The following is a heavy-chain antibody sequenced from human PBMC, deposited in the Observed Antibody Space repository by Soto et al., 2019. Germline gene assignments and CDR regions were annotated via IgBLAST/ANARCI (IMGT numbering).Heavy chain of an antibody. CDR3: ARAIVGAHFGDWFDP. CDR2: MNPNSGNT. D-gene: IGHD1-26*01. V-gene: IGHV1-8*01. J-gene: IGHJ5*02. CDR1: GYTFTSYD. Sequence: ASVKVSCKASGYTFTSYDINWVRQATGQGLEWMGWMNPNSGNTGYAQKFQGRVTMTRNTSIGTAYMELSSLRSEDTAVYYCARAIVGAHFGDWFDPWGQGTLVTVSS.